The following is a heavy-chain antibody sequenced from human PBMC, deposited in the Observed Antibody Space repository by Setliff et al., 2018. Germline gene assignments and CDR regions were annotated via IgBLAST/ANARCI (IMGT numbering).Heavy chain of an antibody. D-gene: IGHD1-26*01. CDR2: ISPHSGDT. J-gene: IGHJ4*02. CDR3: ARSGSFGMRYWFDY. Sequence: ASVKVSCKSSGNSFTVFYLHWVRQAPGQGLEWMGWISPHSGDTHYAQKFQSRVRMTRDTSTYAAYLELTDLTSDDTAMYYCARSGSFGMRYWFDYWGQGALVTVSS. CDR1: GNSFTVFY. V-gene: IGHV1-2*02.